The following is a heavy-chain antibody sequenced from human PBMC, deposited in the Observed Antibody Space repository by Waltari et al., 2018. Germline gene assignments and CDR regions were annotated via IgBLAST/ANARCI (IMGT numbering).Heavy chain of an antibody. CDR2: ISTYKGDT. CDR3: ARGNSAGSTWSHIDS. Sequence: QVPLVQSGGEVKKPGASVKVSCKTAGYSFSSFGMHWVRQAPGQGLEWMGWISTYKGDTNYVEKYQGRVTLTTDTSMRTAYMELRRLTSDDTAVYYCARGNSAGSTWSHIDSWGQGTLVTVSS. D-gene: IGHD1-7*01. CDR1: GYSFSSFG. J-gene: IGHJ4*02. V-gene: IGHV1-18*04.